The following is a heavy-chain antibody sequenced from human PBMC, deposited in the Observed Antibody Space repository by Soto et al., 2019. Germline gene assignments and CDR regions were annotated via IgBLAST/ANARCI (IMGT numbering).Heavy chain of an antibody. V-gene: IGHV4-31*03. CDR3: AREVRVRGFAFDI. J-gene: IGHJ3*02. CDR1: GGSISSGGYY. CDR2: IYYSGST. D-gene: IGHD3-3*01. Sequence: SEILSLTCTVAGGSISSGGYYWSCHRQHPGKGLEWIGYIYYSGSTYYNPSLKSRITISVDTSKNQFSLKLSSVTAADTAVYYCAREVRVRGFAFDIWAQGTMVNVS.